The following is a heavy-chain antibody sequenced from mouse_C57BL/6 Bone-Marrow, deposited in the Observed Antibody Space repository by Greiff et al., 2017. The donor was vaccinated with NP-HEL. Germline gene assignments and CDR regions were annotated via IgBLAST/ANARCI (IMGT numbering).Heavy chain of an antibody. J-gene: IGHJ3*01. CDR3: AREGQLRLRFAY. CDR1: GYAFSSSW. V-gene: IGHV1-82*01. Sequence: LQESGPELVKPGASVKISCKASGYAFSSSWMNWVKQRPGKGLEWIGRIYPGDGDTNYNGKFKGKATLTADKSSSAAYMQLSSLTSEDSAVYFCAREGQLRLRFAYWGQGTLVTVSA. D-gene: IGHD3-2*02. CDR2: IYPGDGDT.